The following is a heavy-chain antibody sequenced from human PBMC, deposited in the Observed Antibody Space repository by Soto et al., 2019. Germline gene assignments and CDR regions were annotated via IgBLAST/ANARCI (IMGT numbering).Heavy chain of an antibody. J-gene: IGHJ4*02. CDR2: ITGTGTST. CDR3: AKDKGGNYYDSSGYYYLSCGC. D-gene: IGHD3-22*01. V-gene: IGHV3-23*01. CDR1: GFTFSNFA. Sequence: LRLSCVVSGFTFSNFAMSWVRQAPGKGLEWVSGITGTGTSTHYADSVKGRFTISRDNSKNTLYLQMNTLRAEDTAVYYCAKDKGGNYYDSSGYYYLSCGCWGQGALVTVSS.